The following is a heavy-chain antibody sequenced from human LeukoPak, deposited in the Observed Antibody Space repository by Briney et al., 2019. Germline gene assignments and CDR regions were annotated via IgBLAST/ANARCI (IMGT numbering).Heavy chain of an antibody. CDR3: ARKKWEPTSNDAFDI. CDR2: ISDSGHRT. D-gene: IGHD1-26*01. J-gene: IGHJ3*02. CDR1: TFSFRDFA. Sequence: GGSLRLSCAASTFSFRDFAMSWVRLAPGKGLEWVSGISDSGHRTDYADSVEGRFTISRDNSKNTLYLQMDSLRAEDTALYYCARKKWEPTSNDAFDIWGQGTMVTVSS. V-gene: IGHV3-23*01.